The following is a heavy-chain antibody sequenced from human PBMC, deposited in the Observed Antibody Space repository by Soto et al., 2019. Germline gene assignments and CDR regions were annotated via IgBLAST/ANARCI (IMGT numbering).Heavy chain of an antibody. J-gene: IGHJ5*02. V-gene: IGHV6-1*01. Sequence: SQTLSLTCAISGDSVSSNSAAWNWIRQSPSRGLEWLGRTYYRSKWYNDYAVSVKSRITINPDTSKNQFSLQLNSVTPEDTAVYYCARGPSIAVAGTRKWFDPWGQGTLVTVSS. CDR2: TYYRSKWYN. CDR1: GDSVSSNSAA. CDR3: ARGPSIAVAGTRKWFDP. D-gene: IGHD6-19*01.